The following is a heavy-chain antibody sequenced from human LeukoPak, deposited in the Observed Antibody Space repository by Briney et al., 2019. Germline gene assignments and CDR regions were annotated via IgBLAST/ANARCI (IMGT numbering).Heavy chain of an antibody. Sequence: GSLRLSYAASGFTFSSYAMSWVPQAPGKGLEWVSAISGSGGSTYYADSVKGRFTISRDNSKNTLYLQMNSLRAEDTAVYYCAKDLRGSGWTEADYWGQGTLVTVSS. CDR1: GFTFSSYA. CDR2: ISGSGGST. CDR3: AKDLRGSGWTEADY. V-gene: IGHV3-23*01. J-gene: IGHJ4*02. D-gene: IGHD6-19*01.